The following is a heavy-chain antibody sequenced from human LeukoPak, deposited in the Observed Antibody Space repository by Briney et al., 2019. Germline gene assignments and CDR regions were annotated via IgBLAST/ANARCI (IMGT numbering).Heavy chain of an antibody. J-gene: IGHJ4*02. Sequence: SETLSLTCTVSGGSISSYYWSWIRQPAGKGLEWVGRIYTSGSTNYNPSLKSRVTMSVDTSKNQFSLKLSSVTAADTAVYYCARDRKTGGATTTDYWGQGTLVTVSS. V-gene: IGHV4-4*07. D-gene: IGHD1-26*01. CDR2: IYTSGST. CDR1: GGSISSYY. CDR3: ARDRKTGGATTTDY.